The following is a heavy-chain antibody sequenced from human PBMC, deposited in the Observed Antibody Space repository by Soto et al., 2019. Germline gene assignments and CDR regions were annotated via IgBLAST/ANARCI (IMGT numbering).Heavy chain of an antibody. CDR2: IIPSDGST. D-gene: IGHD3-16*01. V-gene: IGHV1-46*01. J-gene: IGHJ4*02. CDR1: GYTFTNFY. CDR3: ARGGSVGHDY. Sequence: QVLLVQSGADVKKPGASVRISCKASGYTFTNFYMHWVRQAPGQGLEWMAMIIPSDGSTSYAEKVQGRVTRTMDTSTSTVYMERSNLRSEDTAMYDGARGGSVGHDYGGQGTLVPVSS.